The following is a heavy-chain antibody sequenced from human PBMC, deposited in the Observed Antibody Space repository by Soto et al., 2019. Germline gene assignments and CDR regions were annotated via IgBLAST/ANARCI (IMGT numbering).Heavy chain of an antibody. D-gene: IGHD3-10*01. V-gene: IGHV1-69*01. CDR1: GGTFSSYA. CDR3: AGLPTYYCGSGTEAYFDY. Sequence: QVQLVQSGAEVKKPGSSVKVSCKASGGTFSSYAISWVRQAPGQGLEWMGGIIPIFGTANYAQKFQGRVTITADESTSTAYMELSSLRSEDTAVYYCAGLPTYYCGSGTEAYFDYWGQGTLVTVSS. CDR2: IIPIFGTA. J-gene: IGHJ4*02.